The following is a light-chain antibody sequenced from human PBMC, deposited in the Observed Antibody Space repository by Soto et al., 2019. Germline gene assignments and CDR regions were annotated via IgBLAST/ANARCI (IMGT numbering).Light chain of an antibody. J-gene: IGLJ2*01. CDR1: SSDIATADY. CDR3: SSLTSSDALL. Sequence: QSALTQPASVSGSPGQSITISCTGTSSDIATADYVSWVQHHPGEAPKIILYDVNNRPSGGSDRFSGSKCGNTASLTISGLQAEDEAGYYCSSLTSSDALLFGGGTKLTVL. CDR2: DVN. V-gene: IGLV2-14*03.